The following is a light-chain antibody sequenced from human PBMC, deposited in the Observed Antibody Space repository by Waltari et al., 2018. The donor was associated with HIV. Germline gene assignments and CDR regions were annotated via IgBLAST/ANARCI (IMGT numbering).Light chain of an antibody. CDR3: GTWDSSLSLYV. CDR2: DNE. V-gene: IGLV1-51*01. Sequence: QSVLTQPPSVSAAPGQKVTISCSGDNSTVANNFVSWYQQLPGRAPRLLIYDNEKRPSGMPDRFSAFKAGMSATLVITGLQIVDEADYYCGTWDSSLSLYVFGTGTTVAVL. CDR1: NSTVANNF. J-gene: IGLJ1*01.